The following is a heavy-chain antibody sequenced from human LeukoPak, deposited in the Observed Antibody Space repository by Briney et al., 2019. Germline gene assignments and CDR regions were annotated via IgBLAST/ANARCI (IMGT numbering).Heavy chain of an antibody. CDR2: IYYSGST. CDR1: GGSISSYY. J-gene: IGHJ4*02. CDR3: AREVGYSYPTFDY. V-gene: IGHV4-59*01. D-gene: IGHD5-18*01. Sequence: SETLSLTXTVSGGSISSYYWSRIRQPPGKGLEWIGYIYYSGSTNYNPSLKSRVTISVDTSKNQFSLKLSSVTAADTAVYYCAREVGYSYPTFDYWGQGTLVTVSS.